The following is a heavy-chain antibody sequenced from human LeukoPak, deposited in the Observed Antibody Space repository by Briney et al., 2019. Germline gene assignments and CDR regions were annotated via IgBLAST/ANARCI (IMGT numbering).Heavy chain of an antibody. J-gene: IGHJ4*02. CDR3: ARDGERTVTFDY. V-gene: IGHV1-24*01. CDR2: FDPEDGET. CDR1: GYTLTELS. Sequence: ASVKVSCKVSGYTLTELSMHWVRQAPGKGLEWMGGFDPEDGETIYAQKFQGRVTMTEDTSTDTAYMELSSLRSEDTVVYYCARDGERTVTFDYWGQGTLVTVSS. D-gene: IGHD4-11*01.